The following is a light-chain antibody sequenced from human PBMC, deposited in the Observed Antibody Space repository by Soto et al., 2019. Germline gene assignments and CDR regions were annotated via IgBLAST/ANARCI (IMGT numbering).Light chain of an antibody. J-gene: IGKJ1*01. V-gene: IGKV1-5*01. CDR3: LQYKNYEWT. CDR1: QNINKW. CDR2: DAS. Sequence: DIQMTQSPSTLSASVGDRVTITCRASQNINKWLAWYQHKPGKDPKVLIYDASSLESGVPSRFSGSGAGTEFTLTISSLQPEDSAIYYCLQYKNYEWTVGERAKGEIK.